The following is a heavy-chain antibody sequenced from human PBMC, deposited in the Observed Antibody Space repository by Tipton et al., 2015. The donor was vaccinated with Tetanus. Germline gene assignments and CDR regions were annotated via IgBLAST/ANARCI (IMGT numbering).Heavy chain of an antibody. CDR1: GFTFSNAW. D-gene: IGHD3-10*01. Sequence: CAASGFTFSNAWMNWVRQAPGKGLEWVGRINSKTDGGTTDYAAPVKGRFSISRDDSKNTLSLQMNSLKTVDTAVYYCTTAGVWGYYSGLDVWGQGTTVTVSS. CDR2: INSKTDGGTT. J-gene: IGHJ6*02. CDR3: TTAGVWGYYSGLDV. V-gene: IGHV3-15*07.